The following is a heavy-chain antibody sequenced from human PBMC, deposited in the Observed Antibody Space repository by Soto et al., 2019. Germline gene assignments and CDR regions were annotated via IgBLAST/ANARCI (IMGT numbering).Heavy chain of an antibody. CDR3: ARGGTIAVTTIGDY. Sequence: DVQLVESGGGLVQPGGSRRPSLQAPGSPFRSITITWAAKAPGKGLDWLSYISSSSSTIYYADSVKGRFTISRDNAKNSLYLQMNSLRDDDTAMYYCARGGTIAVTTIGDYWGQGTLVTVSS. V-gene: IGHV3-48*02. CDR1: GSPFRSIT. CDR2: ISSSSSTI. J-gene: IGHJ4*01. D-gene: IGHD5-12*01.